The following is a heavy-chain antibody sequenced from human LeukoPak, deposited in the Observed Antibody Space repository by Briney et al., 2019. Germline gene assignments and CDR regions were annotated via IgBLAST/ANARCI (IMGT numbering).Heavy chain of an antibody. V-gene: IGHV1-18*01. CDR3: ATGPSMMFDY. J-gene: IGHJ4*02. CDR1: GYTLTSYG. CDR2: ISAYNGNT. Sequence: ASVKVSCKTSGYTLTSYGISWVRQAPGQGLEWMGWISAYNGNTNYAQNLQGRVTMTTDTSTSTAYMELRSLRSDDTAVYYCATGPSMMFDYWGQGTLVTVSS. D-gene: IGHD3-10*02.